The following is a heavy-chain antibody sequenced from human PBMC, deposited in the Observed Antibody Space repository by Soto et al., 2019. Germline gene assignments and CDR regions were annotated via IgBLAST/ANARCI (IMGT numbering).Heavy chain of an antibody. D-gene: IGHD6-13*01. CDR1: GFTFSSFG. J-gene: IGHJ5*02. V-gene: IGHV3-30*03. CDR2: ITYDGSEK. Sequence: GGSLRLSCAASGFTFSSFGMHWVRQAPGKGLEWVAFITYDGSEKYYADSVRGRFTISRDNSKNTLYLQMNSLRGEDTAVYYCARAAYASSWNWFDPWGQGTLVTVSS. CDR3: ARAAYASSWNWFDP.